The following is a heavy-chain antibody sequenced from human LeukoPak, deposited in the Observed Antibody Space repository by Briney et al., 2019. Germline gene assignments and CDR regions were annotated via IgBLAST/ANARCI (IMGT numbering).Heavy chain of an antibody. D-gene: IGHD7-27*01. CDR3: ASWGTAGDH. CDR1: GFTFDDYA. V-gene: IGHV3-9*01. J-gene: IGHJ4*02. CDR2: ISWNSGSI. Sequence: PGRSLRLSCAASGFTFDDYAMHWVRHAPGKGLEWISGISWNSGSIAYADSVKGRFTISRDNAKNSLYLQMSSLRAEDTALYYCASWGTAGDHWGQGTLVTVSS.